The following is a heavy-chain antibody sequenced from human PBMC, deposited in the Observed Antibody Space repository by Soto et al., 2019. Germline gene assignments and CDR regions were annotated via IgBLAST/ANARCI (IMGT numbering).Heavy chain of an antibody. CDR3: ARVRLRSSSPPEI. J-gene: IGHJ4*02. D-gene: IGHD6-6*01. CDR1: GGSFSGYY. CDR2: SNHSGST. Sequence: PSETLSLTCAVYGGSFSGYYWSCIRQPPGKGLEGIGESNHSGSTNYNPSLKSRVTISVDTSKNQFSLKLSSVTAADTAVYYCARVRLRSSSPPEIWGQGTLVTVSS. V-gene: IGHV4-34*01.